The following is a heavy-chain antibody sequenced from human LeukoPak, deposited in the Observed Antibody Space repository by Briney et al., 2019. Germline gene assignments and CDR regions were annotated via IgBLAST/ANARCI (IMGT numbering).Heavy chain of an antibody. CDR1: GYTFTSYG. CDR2: ISAYNGNT. J-gene: IGHJ4*02. V-gene: IGHV1-18*01. CDR3: ARDGTYSSSWYGIDY. D-gene: IGHD6-13*01. Sequence: GASVKVSCKASGYTFTSYGISWVRQAPGQGLEWMGWISAYNGNTNYAQKLQGRVTMTTDTSISTAYMELSRLRSDDTAVYYCARDGTYSSSWYGIDYWGQGTLVTVSS.